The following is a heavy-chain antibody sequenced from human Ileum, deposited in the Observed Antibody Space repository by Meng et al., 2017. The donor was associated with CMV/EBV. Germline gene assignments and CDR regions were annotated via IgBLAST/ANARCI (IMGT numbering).Heavy chain of an antibody. CDR1: GGSISNVLYY. CDR2: IYYTGGT. Sequence: QLQLQESGPGRVKSSETLSLTCTVAGGSISNVLYYWGWIRQPPGKGLEWIGSIYYTGGTHYSPSLKSRVTISLATSKNHLSLMLSSVTAADTAVYYCARLFGYSYGAIDYWGQGTLVTVSS. D-gene: IGHD5-18*01. J-gene: IGHJ4*02. V-gene: IGHV4-39*02. CDR3: ARLFGYSYGAIDY.